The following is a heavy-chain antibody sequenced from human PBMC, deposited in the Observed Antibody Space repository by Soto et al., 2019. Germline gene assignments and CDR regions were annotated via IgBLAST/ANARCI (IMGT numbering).Heavy chain of an antibody. D-gene: IGHD3-22*01. J-gene: IGHJ4*02. Sequence: GGSLRLSCAASGFTFSSYGMHWVRQAPGKGLEWVAVIWYDGSNKYYADSVKGRSTISRDNSKNTLYLQMNSLRAEDTAVYYCARESYYDSSGYPYFDYWGQGTLVTVSS. V-gene: IGHV3-33*01. CDR3: ARESYYDSSGYPYFDY. CDR2: IWYDGSNK. CDR1: GFTFSSYG.